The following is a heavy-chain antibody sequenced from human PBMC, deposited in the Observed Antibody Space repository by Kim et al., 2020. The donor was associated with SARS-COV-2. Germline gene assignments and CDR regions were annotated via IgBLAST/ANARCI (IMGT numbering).Heavy chain of an antibody. CDR2: IYHSGST. CDR3: ATASYCSGGSCYSRAFDP. J-gene: IGHJ5*02. Sequence: SETLSLTCAVSGGSISSSNWWSWVRQPPGKGLEWIGEIYHSGSTNYNPSLKSRVTISVDKSKNQFSLKLSSVTAADTAVYYCATASYCSGGSCYSRAFDPWGQGTLVTVSS. V-gene: IGHV4-4*02. D-gene: IGHD2-15*01. CDR1: GGSISSSNW.